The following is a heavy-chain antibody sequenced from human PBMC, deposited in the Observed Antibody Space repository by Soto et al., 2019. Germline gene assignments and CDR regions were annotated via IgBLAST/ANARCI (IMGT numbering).Heavy chain of an antibody. J-gene: IGHJ4*02. Sequence: EVQLVESGGGLVQPGGSLRLSCAASGFTFSSSWMSWVRQAPGKGLEWVANIKQDGSEKYYVDSVKGRFTISRDNAKNSLYLQMNSLRAEDTAVYYCARDRYCSSTSCFLFDYWGQGTLVTVSS. D-gene: IGHD2-2*01. CDR1: GFTFSSSW. CDR2: IKQDGSEK. CDR3: ARDRYCSSTSCFLFDY. V-gene: IGHV3-7*01.